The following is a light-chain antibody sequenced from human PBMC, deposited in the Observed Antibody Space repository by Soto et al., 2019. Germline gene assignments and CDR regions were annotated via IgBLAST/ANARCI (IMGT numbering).Light chain of an antibody. V-gene: IGKV3-15*01. Sequence: EIVMTQSPATLSVSPGERATLSCRASQSVRSNLAWYQQKPGQAPRLLIYGASTRATGIPARFSGSGSGTDFTLTISSLEPEDFAIYYCQQRQYWPPITFGQGTRLEIK. CDR3: QQRQYWPPIT. CDR1: QSVRSN. J-gene: IGKJ5*01. CDR2: GAS.